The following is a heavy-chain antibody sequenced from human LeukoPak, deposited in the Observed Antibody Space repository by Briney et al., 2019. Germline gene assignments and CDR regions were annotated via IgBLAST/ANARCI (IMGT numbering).Heavy chain of an antibody. J-gene: IGHJ4*02. Sequence: SETLSLTCNVSGGSISSYYWSWIRQPPGKGLEWIGYIYYSGSTNYNPSLKSRVTISVDTSKNQFSLKLSSVTAADTAVYYCARVTVAGYFDYWGQGTLVTVSS. V-gene: IGHV4-59*01. D-gene: IGHD6-19*01. CDR1: GGSISSYY. CDR3: ARVTVAGYFDY. CDR2: IYYSGST.